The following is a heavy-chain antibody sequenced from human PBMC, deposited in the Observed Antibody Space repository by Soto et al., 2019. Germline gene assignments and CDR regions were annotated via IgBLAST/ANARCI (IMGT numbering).Heavy chain of an antibody. V-gene: IGHV1-2*02. Sequence: VKVGSKCCGYRLTGYYKKWVRQDPGQGLEWVGWINPHSGATDSAQKFQGRVTMTSDTSISTAYMELASLTSDDTALYYCARDPISYRTSPCFHYWAQVTLFTVSS. D-gene: IGHD6-6*01. CDR1: GYRLTGYY. J-gene: IGHJ4*02. CDR2: INPHSGAT. CDR3: ARDPISYRTSPCFHY.